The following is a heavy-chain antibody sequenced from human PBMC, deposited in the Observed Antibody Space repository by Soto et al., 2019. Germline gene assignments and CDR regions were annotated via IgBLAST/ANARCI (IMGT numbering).Heavy chain of an antibody. CDR3: ARDEAYNWNDGGWFDP. CDR1: GYTFTSYG. CDR2: ISAYNGNT. D-gene: IGHD1-1*01. V-gene: IGHV1-18*01. J-gene: IGHJ5*02. Sequence: QVQLVQSGAEVKKPGASVKVSCKASGYTFTSYGISWVRQASGQGLEWMGWISAYNGNTKYAQKLQGRVTMTTDTSTSTAYMELRSLRSDETAVYYCARDEAYNWNDGGWFDPWGQGTLVTVSS.